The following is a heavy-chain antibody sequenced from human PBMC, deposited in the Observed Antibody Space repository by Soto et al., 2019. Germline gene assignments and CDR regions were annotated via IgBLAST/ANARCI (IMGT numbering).Heavy chain of an antibody. V-gene: IGHV1-2*02. Sequence: DSVKVSCKASGYTFTANYMHWVRQAPGQGLEWMGWINPNSGDTNYAQEFQGRVTMTRDTSINTAYMELSRLRSDDTAVYYCARVDGYSYGLGGHYCVQGTLAT. D-gene: IGHD5-18*01. CDR3: ARVDGYSYGLGGHY. CDR2: INPNSGDT. CDR1: GYTFTANY. J-gene: IGHJ4*02.